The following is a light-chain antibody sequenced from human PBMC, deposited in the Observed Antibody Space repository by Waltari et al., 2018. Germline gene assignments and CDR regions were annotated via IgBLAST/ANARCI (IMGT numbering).Light chain of an antibody. CDR3: HSRDTISTRV. CDR2: GQA. V-gene: IGLV3-19*01. CDR1: SLRRYY. J-gene: IGLJ3*02. Sequence: SSELTQDPAVSVALGQTVRITCQGDSLRRYYASWYQQRPGQAPRLVLDGQANRPAGIPDRFSGSTSGDTASLTITGAQAEDEADYYCHSRDTISTRVFGGGTRLTV.